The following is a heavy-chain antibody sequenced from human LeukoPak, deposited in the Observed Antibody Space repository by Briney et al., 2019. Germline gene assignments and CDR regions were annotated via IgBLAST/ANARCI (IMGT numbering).Heavy chain of an antibody. Sequence: ASVTVSCKASGYTFTSYDINWVRQATGQGLEWMGWMNPNSGNTGYAQKFQGRVTMTRNTSISTAYMELSSVRSEDTAVYYCARRGFFNYYYYGMDVWGQGTTVTVSS. CDR2: MNPNSGNT. CDR3: ARRGFFNYYYYGMDV. CDR1: GYTFTSYD. D-gene: IGHD5-12*01. J-gene: IGHJ6*02. V-gene: IGHV1-8*01.